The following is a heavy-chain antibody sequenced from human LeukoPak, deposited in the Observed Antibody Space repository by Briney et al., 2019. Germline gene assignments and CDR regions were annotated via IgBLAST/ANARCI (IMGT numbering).Heavy chain of an antibody. CDR1: GGSSSGYY. J-gene: IGHJ6*03. CDR2: FNHSGST. CDR3: ARQLYVSGSYYAPMDV. D-gene: IGHD3-10*01. V-gene: IGHV4-34*01. Sequence: SETPSLTCAVYGGSSSGYYWSCSREPPGKGLEWMGEFNHSGSTTYNPSLRSRVTISVDTSKNQFSLKLSSVTAADTAVYYCARQLYVSGSYYAPMDVWGKGTTVTISS.